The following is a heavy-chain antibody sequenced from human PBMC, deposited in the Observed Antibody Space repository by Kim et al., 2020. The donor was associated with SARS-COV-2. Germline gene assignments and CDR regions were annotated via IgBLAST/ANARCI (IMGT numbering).Heavy chain of an antibody. D-gene: IGHD1-26*01. V-gene: IGHV4-59*01. J-gene: IGHJ3*02. Sequence: PALTSRVTISVDTSKNQFSLKLSSVTAADTAVYYCARTPQWELPYDAFDIWGQGTMVTVSS. CDR3: ARTPQWELPYDAFDI.